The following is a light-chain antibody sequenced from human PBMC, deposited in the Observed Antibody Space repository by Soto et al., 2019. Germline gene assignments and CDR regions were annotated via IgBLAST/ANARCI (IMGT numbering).Light chain of an antibody. Sequence: DTQMTQSPSSLSASVGDRVTITCRASHAISTFLAWYQQKAGKVPKLLIYSASTLQSGVPSRFSGSGSGTDFTLTISSLQPEDVATYYCQKYNRAPWTFGQGTKVDIK. CDR1: HAISTF. J-gene: IGKJ1*01. CDR2: SAS. V-gene: IGKV1-27*01. CDR3: QKYNRAPWT.